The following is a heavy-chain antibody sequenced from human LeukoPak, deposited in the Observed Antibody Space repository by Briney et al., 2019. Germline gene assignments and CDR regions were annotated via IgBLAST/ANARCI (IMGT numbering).Heavy chain of an antibody. CDR1: GYSLRSGFY. J-gene: IGHJ3*02. Sequence: SETLSLTCTVSGYSLRSGFYWGWIRQPPGKGLEWIGTSYHNGNTYYNPSLNSRLSIPVDTSKNQFSLTLRSVTASDPAVYYCARQFGYYDDRGDLNAFYIWGQGRKVTVSS. CDR2: SYHNGNT. CDR3: ARQFGYYDDRGDLNAFYI. V-gene: IGHV4-38-2*02. D-gene: IGHD3-22*01.